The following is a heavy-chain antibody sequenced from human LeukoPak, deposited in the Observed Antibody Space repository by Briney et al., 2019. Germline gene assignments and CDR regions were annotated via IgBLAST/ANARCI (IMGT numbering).Heavy chain of an antibody. CDR3: ARDYGGAFDI. J-gene: IGHJ3*02. D-gene: IGHD4-23*01. CDR2: IYYSVST. Sequence: SETLSLTCTVTGGSISSYYWSWIRQPPGKGLEWIGYIYYSVSTNYNPSLKSRITISVDTSKNQFSLNLYSVTAADTAVYYCARDYGGAFDIWGQGTMVTVSS. CDR1: GGSISSYY. V-gene: IGHV4-59*01.